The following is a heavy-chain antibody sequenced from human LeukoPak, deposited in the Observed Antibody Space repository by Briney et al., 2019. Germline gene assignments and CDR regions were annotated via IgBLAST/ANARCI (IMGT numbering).Heavy chain of an antibody. D-gene: IGHD3-22*01. Sequence: ASVKVSCKASGYTFTSYGISWVRQAPGQGLEWVGWISAYNGNTNYAQKLQGRVTMTTDTSTSTAYMELRSLRSDDTAVYYCARTPSYYYDSSGYYVDYWGQGTLVTVPS. CDR1: GYTFTSYG. V-gene: IGHV1-18*01. CDR2: ISAYNGNT. J-gene: IGHJ4*02. CDR3: ARTPSYYYDSSGYYVDY.